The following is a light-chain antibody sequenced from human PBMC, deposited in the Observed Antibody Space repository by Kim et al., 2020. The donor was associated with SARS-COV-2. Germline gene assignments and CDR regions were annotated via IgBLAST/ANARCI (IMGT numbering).Light chain of an antibody. Sequence: VAWGQTAGITGQGDSLRSYYASWYQQKPGQAPILVIYGKNNRPSGIPDRFSGSSSGNTASLTITGAQAEDEADYYCNSRDSSGNHPFGGGTKLTVL. CDR2: GKN. CDR3: NSRDSSGNHP. J-gene: IGLJ2*01. CDR1: SLRSYY. V-gene: IGLV3-19*01.